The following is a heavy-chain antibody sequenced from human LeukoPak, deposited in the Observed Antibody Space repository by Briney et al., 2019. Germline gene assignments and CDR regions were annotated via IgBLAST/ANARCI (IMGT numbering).Heavy chain of an antibody. V-gene: IGHV1-18*01. CDR2: INAYTGNT. CDR3: ARVGDKYYDFWSCYPNY. CDR1: GYTFTSYG. J-gene: IGHJ4*02. Sequence: GASVKVSCKASGYTFTSYGINWVRQAPGQGLEWMGWINAYTGNTNYAQKLQGRVIITTDTSMSTAYMELRSLRSDDTAVYYWARVGDKYYDFWSCYPNYWGEGTLVTVSS. D-gene: IGHD3-3*01.